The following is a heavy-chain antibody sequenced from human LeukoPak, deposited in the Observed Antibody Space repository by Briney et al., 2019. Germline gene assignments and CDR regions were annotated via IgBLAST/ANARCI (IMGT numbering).Heavy chain of an antibody. D-gene: IGHD3-3*01. J-gene: IGHJ5*02. CDR3: ARDSGITIFGVVIMGPNNWFDP. CDR1: GYTFTSYY. CDR2: INPSGGST. Sequence: ASVKVSCKASGYTFTSYYMHWVQQAPGQGLEWMGIINPSGGSTSYAQKFQGRVTMTRDTSTSTVYMELSSLRSEDTAVYYCARDSGITIFGVVIMGPNNWFDPWGQGTLVTVSS. V-gene: IGHV1-46*01.